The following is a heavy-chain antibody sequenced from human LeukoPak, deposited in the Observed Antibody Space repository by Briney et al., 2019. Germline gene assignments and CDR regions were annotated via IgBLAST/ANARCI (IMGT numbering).Heavy chain of an antibody. CDR1: GGSISSYY. CDR2: IYYSGST. Sequence: PSETLSLTCTVSGGSISSYYWSWIRQPPGKGLEWIGYIYYSGSTNYNPSLKSRVTIPVDTSKNQFSLKLSSVTAADTAVYYCARDHYYDSSGYYPGAFDIWGQGTMVTVSS. J-gene: IGHJ3*02. CDR3: ARDHYYDSSGYYPGAFDI. V-gene: IGHV4-59*01. D-gene: IGHD3-22*01.